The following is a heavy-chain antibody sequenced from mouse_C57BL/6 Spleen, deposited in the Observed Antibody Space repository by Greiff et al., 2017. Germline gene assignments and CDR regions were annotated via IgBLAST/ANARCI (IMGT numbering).Heavy chain of an antibody. D-gene: IGHD2-10*02. Sequence: VQLQQSGPELVKPGASVKISCKASGYSFTDYNMNWVKQSNGKSLEWIGVINPNYGNIRYNQKFKGKATLTVDQSSSTAYMQLNSLTSEDSAVYDCARERYGNDGYFDVWGKGTTVTVSS. CDR3: ARERYGNDGYFDV. CDR1: GYSFTDYN. CDR2: INPNYGNI. J-gene: IGHJ1*03. V-gene: IGHV1-39*01.